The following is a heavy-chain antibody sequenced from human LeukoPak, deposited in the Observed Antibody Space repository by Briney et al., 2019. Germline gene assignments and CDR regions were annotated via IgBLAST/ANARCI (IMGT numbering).Heavy chain of an antibody. CDR1: GFTFSNFA. D-gene: IGHD4-17*01. V-gene: IGHV3-64*01. CDR2: ISDNGGST. CDR3: ARGTTVTTPFDY. Sequence: PGGSLRLSCAASGFTFSNFAMYWDRQAPGKGLECVSAISDNGGSTYYAKSVKGRFTISRDNPKSSLYLQMGSLRAEDTAVYYCARGTTVTTPFDYWGQGTLVTVSS. J-gene: IGHJ4*02.